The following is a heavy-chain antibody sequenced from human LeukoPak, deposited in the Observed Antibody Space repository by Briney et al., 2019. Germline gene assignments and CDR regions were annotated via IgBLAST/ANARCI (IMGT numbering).Heavy chain of an antibody. D-gene: IGHD1-7*01. CDR1: GGTFSSYA. Sequence: ASVKVSCKASGGTFSSYAISWVRQAAGQGLEWIGWINPNSGGTNYAQKFQGRVTMTRDTSISTAYMDLSRLRSDDTAVYYCARGITGTTRCFDYWGQGTLVTVSS. V-gene: IGHV1-2*02. CDR2: INPNSGGT. CDR3: ARGITGTTRCFDY. J-gene: IGHJ4*02.